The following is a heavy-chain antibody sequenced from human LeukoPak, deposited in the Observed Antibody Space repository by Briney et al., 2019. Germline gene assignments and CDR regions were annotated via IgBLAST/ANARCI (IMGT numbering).Heavy chain of an antibody. V-gene: IGHV3-66*01. Sequence: PGGSLRLSCAASGFSVSSIYMSWVRQAPGKGLEWVSVIYANGDAYYADSLQGRFTISRDNSKNTLYLQMNSLRAEDTAVYYCASAYYGDYGNYWGQGTLVTVSS. CDR3: ASAYYGDYGNY. J-gene: IGHJ4*02. CDR1: GFSVSSIY. CDR2: IYANGDA. D-gene: IGHD4-17*01.